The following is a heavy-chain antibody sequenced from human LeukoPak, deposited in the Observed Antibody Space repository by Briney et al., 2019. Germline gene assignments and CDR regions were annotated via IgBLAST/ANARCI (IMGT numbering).Heavy chain of an antibody. Sequence: GGSLRLSCAASGFTFSSHSMNWVRRAPGKGLEWVSYISSGSRTIYYADSVKGRFTISRDNAKNSLYLQMNSLRDEDTAVYYCAKDRYGDYAHDYWGQGTLVTVSS. D-gene: IGHD4-17*01. CDR2: ISSGSRTI. J-gene: IGHJ4*02. CDR3: AKDRYGDYAHDY. V-gene: IGHV3-48*02. CDR1: GFTFSSHS.